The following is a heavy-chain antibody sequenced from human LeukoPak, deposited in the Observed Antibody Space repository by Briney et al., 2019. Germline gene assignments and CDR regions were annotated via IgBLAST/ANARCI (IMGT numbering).Heavy chain of an antibody. CDR3: ARENEVAVAGGVGYYYYYGMDV. CDR2: ISYDGSNK. Sequence: GGSLRLSCAASGFTFSSYAMHWVRQAPGKGLEWVAVISYDGSNKYYADSVKGRFTISRDNSKNTLYLQMNSLRAEDTAVYYCARENEVAVAGGVGYYYYYGMDVWGQGTTVTVSS. CDR1: GFTFSSYA. J-gene: IGHJ6*02. D-gene: IGHD6-19*01. V-gene: IGHV3-30*04.